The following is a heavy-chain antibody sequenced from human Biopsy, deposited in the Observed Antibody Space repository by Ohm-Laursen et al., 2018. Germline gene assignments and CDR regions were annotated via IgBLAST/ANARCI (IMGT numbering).Heavy chain of an antibody. D-gene: IGHD3-22*01. Sequence: GTLSLTCTVSGGSISSYYWNWIRQPAGGGLEYIGRLYTTGCTDYNPSLQSRVTISVDTSKNHFSLRLRSVTPADTAIYYCARDRGYYSDRTVPGYFDLWGRGTLVTVSS. J-gene: IGHJ2*01. CDR2: LYTTGCT. CDR3: ARDRGYYSDRTVPGYFDL. V-gene: IGHV4-4*07. CDR1: GGSISSYY.